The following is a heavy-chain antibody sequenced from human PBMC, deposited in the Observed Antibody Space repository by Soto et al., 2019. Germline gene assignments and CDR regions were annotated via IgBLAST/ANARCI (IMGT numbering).Heavy chain of an antibody. J-gene: IGHJ6*02. V-gene: IGHV4-59*01. CDR3: ARAPRGQWTKKNYYYGMDV. CDR2: IYYSGST. D-gene: IGHD6-19*01. CDR1: GGSISSYY. Sequence: SETLSLTCTVSGGSISSYYWSWIRQPPGKGLEWIGYIYYSGSTNYNPSLKSRVTISVDTSKNQFSLKLSSVTAADTAVYYCARAPRGQWTKKNYYYGMDVWGQGTTVTVSS.